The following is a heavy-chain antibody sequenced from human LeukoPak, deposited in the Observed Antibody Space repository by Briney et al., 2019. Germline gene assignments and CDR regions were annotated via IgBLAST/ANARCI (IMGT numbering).Heavy chain of an antibody. CDR2: ISAYNGNT. CDR1: GYTFTSYG. Sequence: ASVKVSCKASGYTFTSYGISWVRQAPGQGLEWMGWISAYNGNTNYAQKLQGRVTMTTDTSTSTAYMELRSLRSDDTAVYYCARDSSSWSHYYGMDVWGQGTTVTVSS. V-gene: IGHV1-18*01. CDR3: ARDSSSWSHYYGMDV. J-gene: IGHJ6*02. D-gene: IGHD6-13*01.